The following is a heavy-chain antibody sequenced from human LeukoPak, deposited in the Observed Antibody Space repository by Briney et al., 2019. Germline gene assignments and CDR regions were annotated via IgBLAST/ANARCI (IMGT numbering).Heavy chain of an antibody. CDR2: IYHSGST. D-gene: IGHD6-19*01. CDR1: GYSISSGYY. Sequence: SETLSLTCTVSGYSISSGYYWGWIRQPPGKGLEWIGSIYHSGSTYYNPSLKSRVTISVDTSKNQFSLKLSSVTAADTAVYYCARVTGIAVAGTYYWGQGTLVTVSS. J-gene: IGHJ4*02. V-gene: IGHV4-38-2*02. CDR3: ARVTGIAVAGTYY.